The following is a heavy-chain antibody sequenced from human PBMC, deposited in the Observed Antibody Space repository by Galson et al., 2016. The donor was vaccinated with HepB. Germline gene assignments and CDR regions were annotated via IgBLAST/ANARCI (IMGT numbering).Heavy chain of an antibody. CDR3: ARVNPLYARLSYGMDV. Sequence: SETLSLTCTVSGRSISSYYWSWIRQPPGKGLEWIGYIYYTGRNTYNPSLKSRVTISVDTSKNQFSLRLASVTAADTGFYYCARVNPLYARLSYGMDVWGKGTTVTVS. CDR2: IYYTGRN. CDR1: GRSISSYY. J-gene: IGHJ6*04. D-gene: IGHD2/OR15-2a*01. V-gene: IGHV4-59*12.